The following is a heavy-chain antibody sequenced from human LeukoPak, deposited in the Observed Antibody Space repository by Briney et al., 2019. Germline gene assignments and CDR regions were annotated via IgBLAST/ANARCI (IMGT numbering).Heavy chain of an antibody. V-gene: IGHV1-69*05. CDR2: IIPIFGTA. CDR1: GGTFSSYA. Sequence: SVKVSCKASGGTFSSYAISRVREAPGQGLEWMGRIIPIFGTANYAQKFQGRVTITTDESTSTAYMELSSLRSEDTAVYYCARGETTVTPYYYYYMDVWGKGTTVTVSS. CDR3: ARGETTVTPYYYYYMDV. J-gene: IGHJ6*03. D-gene: IGHD4-17*01.